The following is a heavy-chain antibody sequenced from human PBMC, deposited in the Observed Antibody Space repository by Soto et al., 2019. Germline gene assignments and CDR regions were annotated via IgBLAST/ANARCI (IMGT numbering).Heavy chain of an antibody. CDR1: GGSISNGNSY. V-gene: IGHV4-39*01. CDR3: VRHDYDIAFDP. Sequence: PSETLSLTCTVSGGSISNGNSYWGWIRQPPGKGLEWIGSISYSGSTFYNPSLKIRVTLSVDTSKNQYSLNLSSVTAADTATYYCVRHDYDIAFDPWGQGTLVTVSS. J-gene: IGHJ5*02. D-gene: IGHD3-9*01. CDR2: ISYSGST.